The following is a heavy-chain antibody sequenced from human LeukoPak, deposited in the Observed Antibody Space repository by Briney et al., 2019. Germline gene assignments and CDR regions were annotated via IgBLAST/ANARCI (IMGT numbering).Heavy chain of an antibody. V-gene: IGHV3-23*01. CDR2: ISGSGGST. CDR3: AKRRRGYSYGYSYGMDV. Sequence: HTGGSLRLSCAASGFTFSSYAMSWVRQAPGKGLEWVSAISGSGGSTYYADSVKGRFTISRDNSKNTLYLQMNSLRAEDTAVYYCAKRRRGYSYGYSYGMDVWGQGTTVTVSS. D-gene: IGHD5-18*01. CDR1: GFTFSSYA. J-gene: IGHJ6*02.